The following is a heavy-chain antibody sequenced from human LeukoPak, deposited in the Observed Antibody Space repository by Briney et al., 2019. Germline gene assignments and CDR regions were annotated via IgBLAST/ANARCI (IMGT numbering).Heavy chain of an antibody. D-gene: IGHD2-2*01. CDR1: GFPLRTRGVG. Sequence: SGPTLLHPPPTLTLTCTFSGFPLRTRGVGVGWIRQPPEKALEWLPLIYWDDDKRYSPSLKSRLTITKDTSKNQVVLTMTNMDPVDTATYYCAHSTTHSSTSPGWFDPWGQGTLVTVSS. CDR2: IYWDDDK. CDR3: AHSTTHSSTSPGWFDP. J-gene: IGHJ5*02. V-gene: IGHV2-5*02.